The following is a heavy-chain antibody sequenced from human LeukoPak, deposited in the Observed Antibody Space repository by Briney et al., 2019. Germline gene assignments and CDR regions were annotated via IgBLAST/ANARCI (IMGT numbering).Heavy chain of an antibody. V-gene: IGHV1-2*02. CDR3: ATVVPAALDAFDI. CDR2: INPNSGGT. D-gene: IGHD2-2*01. Sequence: AAVKVSCKASGYTFTGYYMHWVRQAPGQGLEWMGWINPNSGGTNYAQKFQGRVAMTRDTSISTAYMELSRLRSDDTAVYYCATVVPAALDAFDIWGQGTMVTVSS. CDR1: GYTFTGYY. J-gene: IGHJ3*02.